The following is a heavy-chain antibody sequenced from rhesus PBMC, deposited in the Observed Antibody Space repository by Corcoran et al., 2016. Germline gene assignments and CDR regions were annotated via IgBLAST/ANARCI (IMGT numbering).Heavy chain of an antibody. D-gene: IGHD4-4*01. Sequence: EVQLVESGGGLVQPGGALRLSCAASGFTFVGYGMPWVRQAPGRGLEGVSSISSASSYIYYADSVKGRFTISRDNAKNSLSLQMSSLRAEDTAVYYCTRVGDYGSYGYWGQGVLVTVSS. CDR2: ISSASSYI. J-gene: IGHJ4*01. CDR3: TRVGDYGSYGY. V-gene: IGHV3-183*01. CDR1: GFTFVGYG.